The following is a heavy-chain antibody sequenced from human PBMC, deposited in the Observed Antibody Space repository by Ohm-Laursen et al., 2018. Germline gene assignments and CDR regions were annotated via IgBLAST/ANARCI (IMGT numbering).Heavy chain of an antibody. CDR2: INHSGST. CDR1: GGSFSGYY. Sequence: SETLSLTCAVYGGSFSGYYWSWIRQPPGKGLEWIGEINHSGSTNYNPSLKSRVTISVDTSKNQFSLKLSSVTAADTAVYYCARGYYDFWSGLGYGMDVWGQGTTVTVSS. D-gene: IGHD3-3*01. J-gene: IGHJ6*02. CDR3: ARGYYDFWSGLGYGMDV. V-gene: IGHV4-34*01.